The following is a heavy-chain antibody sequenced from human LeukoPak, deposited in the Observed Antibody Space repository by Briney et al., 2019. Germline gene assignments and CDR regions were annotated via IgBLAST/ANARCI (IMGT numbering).Heavy chain of an antibody. CDR3: AREGGGYDLDERLGYFDY. V-gene: IGHV1-69*04. CDR1: GGTFSSYT. Sequence: GSSVKVSCKASGGTFSSYTISWVRQAPGQGLEWMGRIIPILGIANYAQKFQGRVTITADKSTSTAYMELSSLRSEDTAVYYCAREGGGYDLDERLGYFDYWGQGTLVTVSS. CDR2: IIPILGIA. J-gene: IGHJ4*02. D-gene: IGHD5-12*01.